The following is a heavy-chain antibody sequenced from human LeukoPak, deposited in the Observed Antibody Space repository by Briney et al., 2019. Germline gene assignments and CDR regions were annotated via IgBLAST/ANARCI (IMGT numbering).Heavy chain of an antibody. V-gene: IGHV1-18*01. CDR2: ISAYNGNT. Sequence: ASVTVSCKASGYTFTSYGISWVRQAPGQGLEWMGWISAYNGNTNYAQKLQGRVTMTTDTSTSTAYMELRSLRSDDTAVYYCARDKRGGWYGSGMDVWGQGTTVTVSS. CDR1: GYTFTSYG. J-gene: IGHJ6*02. CDR3: ARDKRGGWYGSGMDV. D-gene: IGHD6-19*01.